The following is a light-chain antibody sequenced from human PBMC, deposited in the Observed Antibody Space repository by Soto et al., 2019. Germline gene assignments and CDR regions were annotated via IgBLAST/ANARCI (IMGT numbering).Light chain of an antibody. V-gene: IGKV3-20*01. Sequence: IVLTQSPGPLSLSPGERATLSCRASQSVSSSYLAWYQQKPGQAPRLLIYGASSRATGIPDRFSGSGSGTDFTLTISRLEPEDFAVYYCQQYGSSGTFGQGTKVDI. J-gene: IGKJ1*01. CDR2: GAS. CDR3: QQYGSSGT. CDR1: QSVSSSY.